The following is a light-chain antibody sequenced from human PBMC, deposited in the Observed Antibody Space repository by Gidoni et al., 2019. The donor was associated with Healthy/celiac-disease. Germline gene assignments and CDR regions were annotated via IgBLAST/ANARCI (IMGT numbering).Light chain of an antibody. V-gene: IGKV1-39*01. CDR2: AAS. Sequence: DIQMTQSPSSLSASVGDRVTITCRASQSISSYLHWYQQKAGKAPKLLIYAASSLQSGVPSRFSDSGSGTDCTLTISSLQPEDWATYYCQQSYSTLHDSVGQGTKLEIK. CDR1: QSISSY. J-gene: IGKJ2*03. CDR3: QQSYSTLHDS.